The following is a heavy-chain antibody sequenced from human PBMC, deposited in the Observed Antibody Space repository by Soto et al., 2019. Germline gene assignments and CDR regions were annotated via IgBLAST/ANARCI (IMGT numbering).Heavy chain of an antibody. D-gene: IGHD2-15*01. V-gene: IGHV6-1*01. CDR1: GYSVSSNSAA. Sequence: SHTLSLTCAISGYSVSSNSAAWNWIRQSPSRGLEWLGRTYYRSKWYNDYAVSVKSRITINPDTSKNQFSLQLNSVTPEDTAVYYCARGYCSGGSCSSHYGMDVWGQGTTVTVSS. J-gene: IGHJ6*02. CDR2: TYYRSKWYN. CDR3: ARGYCSGGSCSSHYGMDV.